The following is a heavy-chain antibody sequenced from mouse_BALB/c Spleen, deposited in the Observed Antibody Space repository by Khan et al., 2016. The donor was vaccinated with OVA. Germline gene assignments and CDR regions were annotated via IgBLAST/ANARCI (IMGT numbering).Heavy chain of an antibody. CDR3: ARRGYGNYWFAY. CDR2: IDPENGHT. CDR1: GFNIRDYY. J-gene: IGHJ3*01. D-gene: IGHD2-1*01. Sequence: VQLKQSGAELVRPGALVKLSCKASGFNIRDYYMHWVKQRPDQGLELIGWIDPENGHTTYDPKFQGKASITADTSSNTAYLQLSSLTSEDTAVYYCARRGYGNYWFAYWGQGTLVTVSA. V-gene: IGHV14-1*02.